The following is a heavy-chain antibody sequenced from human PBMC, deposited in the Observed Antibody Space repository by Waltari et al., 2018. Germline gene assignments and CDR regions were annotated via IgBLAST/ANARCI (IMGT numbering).Heavy chain of an antibody. CDR2: RSGSGDSI. CDR1: GFSFGNYA. CDR3: ARLNDDHDFQALDF. Sequence: ELQLLESGGGFVQPGGSLRLLCAASGFSFGNYAMTWVRQAPGKGLEWVSGRSGSGDSIYYADSVKGRFTISRDNSKNTLTLQVNSLRGEDTAVYYCARLNDDHDFQALDFWGQGTLVTVSS. J-gene: IGHJ4*02. D-gene: IGHD1-1*01. V-gene: IGHV3-23*01.